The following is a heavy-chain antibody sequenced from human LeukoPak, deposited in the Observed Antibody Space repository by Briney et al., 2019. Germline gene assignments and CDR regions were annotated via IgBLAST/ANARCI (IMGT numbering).Heavy chain of an antibody. CDR3: ARAKIRWVIDY. J-gene: IGHJ4*02. CDR2: ISNSGSST. V-gene: IGHV3-23*01. CDR1: GFTFSSYA. D-gene: IGHD4-23*01. Sequence: PGGSLRLSCAASGFTFSSYAMSWVRQAPGKGLEWVSAISNSGSSTYYADSVKGRFTISRDNSKNTLYLQMNSLRAEDTAVYYCARAKIRWVIDYWGQGTLVTVSS.